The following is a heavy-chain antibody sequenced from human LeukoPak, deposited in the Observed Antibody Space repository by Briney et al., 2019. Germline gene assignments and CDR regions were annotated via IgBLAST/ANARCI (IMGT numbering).Heavy chain of an antibody. Sequence: PSETLSLTCAVYGGSFSGYYWSWIRQPPGKGLEWIGELNHSGSTNYNPSLKSRVTISVDTSKNQFSLKLSSVTAADTAVYYCARGRAGGRGICSPPNLFGPWGQGNLVNGSS. CDR3: ARGRAGGRGICSPPNLFGP. V-gene: IGHV4-34*01. J-gene: IGHJ5*02. D-gene: IGHD3-10*01. CDR2: LNHSGST. CDR1: GGSFSGYY.